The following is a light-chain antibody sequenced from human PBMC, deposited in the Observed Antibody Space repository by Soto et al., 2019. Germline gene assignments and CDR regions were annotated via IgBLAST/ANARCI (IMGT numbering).Light chain of an antibody. V-gene: IGLV2-14*01. CDR1: SSDVGRYNH. CDR3: NSHTSGDFRV. Sequence: QSVLTQPASVSGSPGQSITISCTGTSSDVGRYNHVSWYQHHPGKAPKLIISEVGNRPSGVSNRFSGSKSGYTASLTISGLQAEDEADYYCNSHTSGDFRVFGTGTKLTVL. J-gene: IGLJ1*01. CDR2: EVG.